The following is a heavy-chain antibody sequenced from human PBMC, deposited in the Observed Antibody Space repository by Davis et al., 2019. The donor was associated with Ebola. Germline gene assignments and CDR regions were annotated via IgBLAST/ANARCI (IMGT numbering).Heavy chain of an antibody. V-gene: IGHV5-10-1*01. D-gene: IGHD3-3*01. Sequence: GESLKISCAASGFTFTSYWISWVRQMPGKGLEWMGRIDPSDSYTNYSPSFQGHVTISADKSISTAYLQWSSLKASDTAMYYCARQDVLRFLEADWGQGTLVTVSS. CDR3: ARQDVLRFLEAD. J-gene: IGHJ4*02. CDR2: IDPSDSYT. CDR1: GFTFTSYW.